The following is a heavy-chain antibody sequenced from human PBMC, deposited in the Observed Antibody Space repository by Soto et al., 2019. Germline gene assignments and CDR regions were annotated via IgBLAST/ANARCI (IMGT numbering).Heavy chain of an antibody. J-gene: IGHJ5*02. CDR1: GFTFSNAW. CDR2: IKSKTDGGTT. V-gene: IGHV3-15*07. D-gene: IGHD3-9*01. CDR3: TTDYDILTGYPRFAP. Sequence: GGSLRLSCAASGFTFSNAWMNWVRQAPGKGLEWVGRIKSKTDGGTTDYAAPVKGRFTISRDDSKNTLYLQMNSLKTEDTAVYYCTTDYDILTGYPRFAPWGQGTLVTVSS.